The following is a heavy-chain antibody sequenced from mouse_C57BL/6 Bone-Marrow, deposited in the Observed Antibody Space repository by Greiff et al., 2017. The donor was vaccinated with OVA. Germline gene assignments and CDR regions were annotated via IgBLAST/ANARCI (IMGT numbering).Heavy chain of an antibody. CDR2: IDPSDSYT. J-gene: IGHJ1*03. D-gene: IGHD2-4*01. Sequence: QVQLQQPGAELVMPGASVKLSCKASGYTFTSYWMHWVKQRPGQGLEWIGEIDPSDSYTNYNQKFKGKSTLTVDKSSSTAYMQLSSLTSEDSAVDYCARDYYEYSYWYFDVWGTGTTGTVSS. V-gene: IGHV1-69*01. CDR3: ARDYYEYSYWYFDV. CDR1: GYTFTSYW.